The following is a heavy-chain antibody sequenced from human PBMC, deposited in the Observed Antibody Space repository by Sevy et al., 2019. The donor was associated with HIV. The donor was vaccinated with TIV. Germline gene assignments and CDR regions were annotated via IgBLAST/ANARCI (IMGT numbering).Heavy chain of an antibody. D-gene: IGHD2-2*01. Sequence: SQTLSLTCAISGDSVSSNSAAWNWIRQSPSRGLEWLGRTYYRSKCYNDYAVSVKSQITINQDTSKNQFSLQLNSVTPEDTAVYYCARNPSDCISTSGHFDFWGQGTLVTVSS. CDR2: TYYRSKCYN. J-gene: IGHJ4*02. CDR1: GDSVSSNSAA. V-gene: IGHV6-1*01. CDR3: ARNPSDCISTSGHFDF.